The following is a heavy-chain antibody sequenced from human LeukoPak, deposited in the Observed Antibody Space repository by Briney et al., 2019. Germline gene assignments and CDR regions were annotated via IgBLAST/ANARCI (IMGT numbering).Heavy chain of an antibody. V-gene: IGHV4-39*01. D-gene: IGHD2-2*01. CDR3: ARQVPAVIFDY. CDR1: GGSISSSSYY. Sequence: PSETLSLTCTVSGGSISSSSYYRGWIRQPPGKGLEWIGSIYYSGSTYYNPSLKSRVTISVDTSKNQFSLKLSSVTAADTAVYYCARQVPAVIFDYWGQGTLVTVSS. CDR2: IYYSGST. J-gene: IGHJ4*02.